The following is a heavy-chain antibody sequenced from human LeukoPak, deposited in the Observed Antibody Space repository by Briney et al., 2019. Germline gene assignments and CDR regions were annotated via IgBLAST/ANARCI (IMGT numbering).Heavy chain of an antibody. CDR3: TTAVGSSGWYSGFDY. Sequence: PGGSLRLSCAASGFTFSNAWMSWVRQAPGEGVECVGRIKSKTDGGETDYAAPVKGRFTISRDDSKNTLYLQMNSLKTEDTAVYYCTTAVGSSGWYSGFDYWGQGTLVTVSS. CDR1: GFTFSNAW. CDR2: IKSKTDGGET. D-gene: IGHD6-19*01. J-gene: IGHJ4*02. V-gene: IGHV3-15*01.